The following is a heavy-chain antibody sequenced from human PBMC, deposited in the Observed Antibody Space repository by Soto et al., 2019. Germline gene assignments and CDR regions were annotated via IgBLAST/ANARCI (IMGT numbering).Heavy chain of an antibody. CDR1: GFTFSSYG. Sequence: GGSLRLSCAASGFTFSSYGMHWVRQAPGKGLEWVAVISYDGSNKYYADSVKGRFTVSRANSKNTLYLQMNSLRAEDTAVYYCARDRFPPLDERFLDYWGPGILVTVSS. CDR3: ARDRFPPLDERFLDY. J-gene: IGHJ4*02. V-gene: IGHV3-30*03. D-gene: IGHD3-3*01. CDR2: ISYDGSNK.